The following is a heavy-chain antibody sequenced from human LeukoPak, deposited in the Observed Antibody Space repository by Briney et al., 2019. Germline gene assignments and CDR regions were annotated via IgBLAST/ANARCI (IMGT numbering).Heavy chain of an antibody. V-gene: IGHV1-2*02. CDR1: GYTFTGYY. D-gene: IGHD6-6*01. CDR2: INPNSGGT. J-gene: IGHJ4*02. Sequence: ASVKVSCKASGYTFTGYYMHWVRQAPGQGLEWMGWINPNSGGTNYAQKFQGRVTMTRDTSISTAYMKLSRLRSDDTAVYYCARVLVNAGSRPVIIAARLSLDYWGQGTLVTVSS. CDR3: ARVLVNAGSRPVIIAARLSLDY.